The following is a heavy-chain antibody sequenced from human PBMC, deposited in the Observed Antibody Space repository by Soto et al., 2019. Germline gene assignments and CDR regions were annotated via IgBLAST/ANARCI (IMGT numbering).Heavy chain of an antibody. D-gene: IGHD6-6*01. Sequence: QVQLVQSGAEVRKPGASVKVSCKASGYTFTNYYVHWVRQAPGQGLEWMGIINPSGGGTNYALKFQGRDTMTGDTSKSILYMELSSLRSDDTAVYYCARGGNIAARPLDYWGQGTLVTVSS. CDR2: INPSGGGT. V-gene: IGHV1-46*01. J-gene: IGHJ4*02. CDR1: GYTFTNYY. CDR3: ARGGNIAARPLDY.